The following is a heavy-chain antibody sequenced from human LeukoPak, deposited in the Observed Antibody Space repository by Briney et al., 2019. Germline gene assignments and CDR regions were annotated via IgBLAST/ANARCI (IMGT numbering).Heavy chain of an antibody. CDR1: GGSLSTSSYY. CDR2: IYYSGST. V-gene: IGHV4-39*07. J-gene: IGHJ4*02. D-gene: IGHD3-10*02. Sequence: PSETLSLTCSVSGGSLSTSSYYWGWIRQPPGKGLEWIGNIYYSGSTYYNPSLKCRVTISVDTSKNQFSLKLSSVTAADTAVYYCARSKYGGPDYWGQGTLVTVSS. CDR3: ARSKYGGPDY.